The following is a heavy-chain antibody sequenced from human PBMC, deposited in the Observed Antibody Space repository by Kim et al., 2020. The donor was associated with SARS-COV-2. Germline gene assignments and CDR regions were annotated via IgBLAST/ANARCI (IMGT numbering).Heavy chain of an antibody. V-gene: IGHV1-18*01. CDR2: ISLYNGHT. Sequence: ASVKVYCKASGDTSTISGVSWVRQAPGQGLEWMGWISLYNGHTNYAHKFQDRVTMTTDTSTSTAYMELRSLKSDDTARYYCASDVRYCTGGNCYSGDGMD. J-gene: IGHJ6*01. CDR3: ASDVRYCTGGNCYSGDGMD. D-gene: IGHD2-15*01. CDR1: GDTSTISG.